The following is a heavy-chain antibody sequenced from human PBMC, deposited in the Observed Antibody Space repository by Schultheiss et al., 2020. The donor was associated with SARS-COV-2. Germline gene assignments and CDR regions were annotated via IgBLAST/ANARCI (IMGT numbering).Heavy chain of an antibody. J-gene: IGHJ4*02. D-gene: IGHD3-22*01. CDR1: GFTFSSYG. Sequence: GESLKISCAASGFTFSSYGMHWVRQAPGKGLGWVSTISGSGGNTYYADSVKGRFTISRDNSKHTLYLQMNSLRAEDTAVYYCARETYYYDTSGYYPYYFDYWGQGTLVTVSS. CDR3: ARETYYYDTSGYYPYYFDY. CDR2: ISGSGGNT. V-gene: IGHV3-23*01.